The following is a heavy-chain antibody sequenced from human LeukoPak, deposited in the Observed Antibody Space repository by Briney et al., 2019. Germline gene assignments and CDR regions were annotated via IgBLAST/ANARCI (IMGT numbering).Heavy chain of an antibody. CDR1: GGSISSGGYY. J-gene: IGHJ4*02. CDR3: AKTDSSGYYYRY. Sequence: SQTLSLTCTVSGGSISSGGYYWSWIRQPPGKGLEWIGYIYHSGSTYYNPPLKSRVTISVDRSKNQFSLKLSSVTAADTAVYYCAKTDSSGYYYRYWGQGTLVTVSS. CDR2: IYHSGST. V-gene: IGHV4-30-2*01. D-gene: IGHD3-22*01.